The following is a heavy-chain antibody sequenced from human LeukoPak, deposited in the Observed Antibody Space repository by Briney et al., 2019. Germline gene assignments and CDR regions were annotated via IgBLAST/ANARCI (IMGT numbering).Heavy chain of an antibody. Sequence: PGGSLRLSCAASGFTLSDYYVNWIRQAPGKGLEWVSYISGSGENVNYADSAKGRFTISRDNAKNSVYLQMNSLRVEDTAVYYCARVVRNGGMDVWGQGTTVTVSS. D-gene: IGHD2-8*01. J-gene: IGHJ6*02. V-gene: IGHV3-11*01. CDR2: ISGSGENV. CDR3: ARVVRNGGMDV. CDR1: GFTLSDYY.